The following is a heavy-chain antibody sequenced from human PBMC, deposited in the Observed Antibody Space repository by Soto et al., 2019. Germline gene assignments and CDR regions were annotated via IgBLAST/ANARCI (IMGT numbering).Heavy chain of an antibody. CDR1: GFPFSLYT. D-gene: IGHD6-19*01. J-gene: IGHJ4*02. V-gene: IGHV3-23*01. CDR3: IPDSSGGEFDC. CDR2: IDDGGGST. Sequence: EVQVLESGGGVVQPGGSLRLSCAASGFPFSLYTMTWVRQAPGKGLEWVSTIDDGGGSTYYADSVKGRFTTSRDNSKNTLYLQMNSLSPEDTAVYYCIPDSSGGEFDCWGQGTLVTVSS.